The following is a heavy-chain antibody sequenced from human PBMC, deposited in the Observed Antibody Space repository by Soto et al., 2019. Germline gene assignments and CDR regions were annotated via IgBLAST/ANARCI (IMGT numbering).Heavy chain of an antibody. CDR3: ARRAWENSDAFDI. Sequence: ASVKVSCKASGCGFSSYGIAWVRQAPGQGLEWMGWISSYNRNTRYAQRLQGRVSMTTDSSTSTAYMELRSLRSDDTAVYYCARRAWENSDAFDIWGQGTMVTVSS. CDR2: ISSYNRNT. V-gene: IGHV1-18*04. CDR1: GCGFSSYG. D-gene: IGHD1-26*01. J-gene: IGHJ3*02.